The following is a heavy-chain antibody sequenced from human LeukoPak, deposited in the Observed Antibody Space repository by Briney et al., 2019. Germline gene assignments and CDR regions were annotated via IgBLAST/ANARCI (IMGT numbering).Heavy chain of an antibody. CDR2: ISSSSYI. V-gene: IGHV3-21*01. CDR3: ARDDRYSGSYCGY. D-gene: IGHD1-26*01. Sequence: GGSLRLSCAASGFTFSSYSMNWVRQAPGKGLEWVSSISSSSYIYYADSVKGRFTISRDNAKNSLYLQMNSLRAEDTAVYYCARDDRYSGSYCGYWGQGTLVTVSS. CDR1: GFTFSSYS. J-gene: IGHJ4*02.